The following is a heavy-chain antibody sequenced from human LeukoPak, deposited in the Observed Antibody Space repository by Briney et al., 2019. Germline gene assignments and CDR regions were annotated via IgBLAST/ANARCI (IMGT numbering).Heavy chain of an antibody. CDR3: ARRPIAKGGFDY. Sequence: PGRSLRLSCAASGFTFSSYAMHWVRQAPGKGLEWVAVISYDGSNKYYADSVKGRFTISRDNSKNTLYVRMNSLRAEDTGVYYCARRPIAKGGFDYWGQGTLVTVSS. CDR2: ISYDGSNK. V-gene: IGHV3-30-3*01. J-gene: IGHJ4*02. CDR1: GFTFSSYA. D-gene: IGHD2-21*01.